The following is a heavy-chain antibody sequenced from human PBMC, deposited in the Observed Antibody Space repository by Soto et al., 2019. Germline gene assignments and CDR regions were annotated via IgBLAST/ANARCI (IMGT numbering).Heavy chain of an antibody. CDR3: ARLVDSSGYYWYFDY. J-gene: IGHJ4*02. Sequence: SETLSLTCTVSGGSISSGDYYWSWIRQPPGKGLEWIGSIYNSGSTYYNPSLKSRVTISVDTSKNQFSLKLSSVTAADTAVYYCARLVDSSGYYWYFDYWGQGTLVTVSS. V-gene: IGHV4-39*01. D-gene: IGHD3-22*01. CDR1: GGSISSGDYY. CDR2: IYNSGST.